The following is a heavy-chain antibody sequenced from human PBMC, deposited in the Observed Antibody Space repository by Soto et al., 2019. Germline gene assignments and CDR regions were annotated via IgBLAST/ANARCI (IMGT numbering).Heavy chain of an antibody. CDR2: IIPIFGTA. Sequence: SVKVSCKASGGTFSSYAISWVRQAPGQGLEWMGGIIPIFGTANYAQKFQGRVTITADESTSTAYMELSSLRSEDTAVYYCVRGYSGYDKPDFDYWGQGTLVTVSS. D-gene: IGHD5-12*01. J-gene: IGHJ4*02. V-gene: IGHV1-69*13. CDR1: GGTFSSYA. CDR3: VRGYSGYDKPDFDY.